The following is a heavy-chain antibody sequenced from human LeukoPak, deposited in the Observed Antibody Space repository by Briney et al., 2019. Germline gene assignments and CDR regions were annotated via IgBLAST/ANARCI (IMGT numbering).Heavy chain of an antibody. Sequence: GWSLRLSCAASGLSFRSYGMHWVRQAPGKGLEWVAVICYDRSNKYYADSVKGRFTISRDNSKNTPYLQMNSLRTEDTAVYYCASGMTLWAFDIWGQSTMVTVSS. CDR3: ASGMTLWAFDI. CDR1: GLSFRSYG. CDR2: ICYDRSNK. D-gene: IGHD1-14*01. J-gene: IGHJ3*02. V-gene: IGHV3-33*08.